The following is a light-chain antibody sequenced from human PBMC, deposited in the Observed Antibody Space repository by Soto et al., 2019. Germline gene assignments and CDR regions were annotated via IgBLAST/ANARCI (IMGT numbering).Light chain of an antibody. CDR2: KAS. Sequence: DIQMTQSPSTLSASVGDRVTITCRASQSISSRLAWYQQKPGKAPKLLIYKASTLESGVPSRFSGSGSGTEFTLTISSLQPDDFATYYCQQYGGYLTFCQGTKVEVK. J-gene: IGKJ1*01. CDR1: QSISSR. CDR3: QQYGGYLT. V-gene: IGKV1-5*03.